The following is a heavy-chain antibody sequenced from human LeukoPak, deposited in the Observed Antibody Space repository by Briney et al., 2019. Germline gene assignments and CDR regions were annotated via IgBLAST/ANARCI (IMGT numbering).Heavy chain of an antibody. V-gene: IGHV4-59*01. CDR1: GGSISSNC. CDR3: ARVLSHEWLRFKDYYFDL. D-gene: IGHD5-12*01. CDR2: IYYSGST. J-gene: IGHJ2*01. Sequence: KTSETLSLTCTVSGGSISSNCWTWIRQPPGKGLEWIGYIYYSGSTKYNPSLKSRVTISVDTSKNQFSLKLTSVTAADTAVYYCARVLSHEWLRFKDYYFDLWGRGTPVTVSS.